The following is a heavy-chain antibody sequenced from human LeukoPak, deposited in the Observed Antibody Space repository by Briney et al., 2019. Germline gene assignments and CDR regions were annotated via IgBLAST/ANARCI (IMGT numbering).Heavy chain of an antibody. J-gene: IGHJ4*02. CDR3: ATSGGNRFDY. CDR2: ISSSSNTI. CDR1: GFTFSSYS. D-gene: IGHD1-26*01. Sequence: GGSLKLSCAASGFTFSSYSMNWVRQAPGKGLEWVSYISSSSNTIYYADSVKGRFTISRDNAQNSLYLQMNSLRDGDTAVYFCATSGGNRFDYWGQGTLVTVSS. V-gene: IGHV3-48*02.